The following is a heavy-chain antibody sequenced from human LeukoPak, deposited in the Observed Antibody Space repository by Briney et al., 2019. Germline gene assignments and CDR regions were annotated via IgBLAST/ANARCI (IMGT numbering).Heavy chain of an antibody. D-gene: IGHD2-15*01. CDR3: AREGCSGGSCYSLSLTPVFHVFDI. CDR2: ISAYNGNT. Sequence: ASVKVSCKASGYTFTSYGISWVRQAPGQGLEWMGWISAYNGNTNYAPKLQGRVTMTTGTSTSTAYMELRSLRSDDTAVYYCAREGCSGGSCYSLSLTPVFHVFDIWGQGTMVTVSS. CDR1: GYTFTSYG. J-gene: IGHJ3*02. V-gene: IGHV1-18*01.